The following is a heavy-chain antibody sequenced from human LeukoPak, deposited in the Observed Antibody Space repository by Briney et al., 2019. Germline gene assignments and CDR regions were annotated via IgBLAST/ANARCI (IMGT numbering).Heavy chain of an antibody. Sequence: ASVKVSCKASGYTFTGYYMHWVRQAPGQGLEWMGIINPSGGNTKYAEKFQARVTMTRDTSTSTVYMDLSSLRSEDTAVYYCARAQGYGDCDYWGQGTLVTVSS. CDR3: ARAQGYGDCDY. CDR2: INPSGGNT. CDR1: GYTFTGYY. D-gene: IGHD4-17*01. J-gene: IGHJ4*02. V-gene: IGHV1-46*01.